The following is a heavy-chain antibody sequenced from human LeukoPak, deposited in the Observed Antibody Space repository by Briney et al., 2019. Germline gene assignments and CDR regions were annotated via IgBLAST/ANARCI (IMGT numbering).Heavy chain of an antibody. Sequence: PSETLSLTCTVSGGSISSSSYYWGWIRQPPGKGLEWIGSIYYSGSTYYNPSLKSRVTISVDTSKNQFSLKLSSVTAADTAVYYCAMPIMVRGVIDAFDIWGQGTMVTVSS. J-gene: IGHJ3*02. D-gene: IGHD3-10*01. CDR3: AMPIMVRGVIDAFDI. CDR1: GGSISSSSYY. CDR2: IYYSGST. V-gene: IGHV4-39*07.